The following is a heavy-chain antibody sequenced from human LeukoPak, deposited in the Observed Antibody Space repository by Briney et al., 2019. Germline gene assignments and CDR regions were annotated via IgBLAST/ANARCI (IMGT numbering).Heavy chain of an antibody. CDR1: GFTFSSYE. CDR3: AREGALTVTKDAFDI. CDR2: ISSSGSTI. D-gene: IGHD4-17*01. Sequence: GGSLRLSCAASGFTFSSYEMNWVRQAPGKGLEWVSYISSSGSTISYADSVKGRFTISRDNAKNSLYLQMNSLRAEDTAVYFCAREGALTVTKDAFDIWGQGTMVTVSS. J-gene: IGHJ3*02. V-gene: IGHV3-48*03.